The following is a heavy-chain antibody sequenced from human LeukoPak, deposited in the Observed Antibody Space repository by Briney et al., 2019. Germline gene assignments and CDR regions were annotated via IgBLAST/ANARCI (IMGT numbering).Heavy chain of an antibody. CDR2: ISGSGGST. CDR3: AKVIGYYYDSSGYPIY. J-gene: IGHJ4*02. D-gene: IGHD3-22*01. Sequence: PGGSLRLSCAPSGFTFSSYAMSWVRQAPGKGLEWVSAISGSGGSTYYADSVKGRFTISRDNSKNTLYLQMNSLRAEDTAVYYCAKVIGYYYDSSGYPIYWGQGTLVTVSS. V-gene: IGHV3-23*01. CDR1: GFTFSSYA.